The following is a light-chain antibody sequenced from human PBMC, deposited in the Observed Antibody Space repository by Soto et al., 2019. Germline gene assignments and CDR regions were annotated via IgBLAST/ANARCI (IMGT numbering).Light chain of an antibody. V-gene: IGLV2-23*02. CDR3: SSYVGNTNLI. Sequence: QSVLTQPASVSGSPGQPITISCTGASSDFGSYALVSWYQHHPGKAPKLMIYEVNKRPSGVSNRFSGSKSGNTASLTISGLQAEDEAAYYCSSYVGNTNLIFGGGTKLTVL. J-gene: IGLJ2*01. CDR1: SSDFGSYAL. CDR2: EVN.